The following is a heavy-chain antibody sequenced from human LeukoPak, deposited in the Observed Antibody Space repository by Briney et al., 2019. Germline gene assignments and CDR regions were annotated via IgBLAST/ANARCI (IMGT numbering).Heavy chain of an antibody. Sequence: SETLSLTCTVSGGSISSYYWSWIRQPPGKGLEWIGYIYYSGSTNYNPSLKSRVTISVDTSKNQFSLKLSSVTAADTAVHYCARAPSNSGYNWFDPWGQGTLVTVSS. CDR3: ARAPSNSGYNWFDP. D-gene: IGHD2-2*03. J-gene: IGHJ5*02. V-gene: IGHV4-59*01. CDR1: GGSISSYY. CDR2: IYYSGST.